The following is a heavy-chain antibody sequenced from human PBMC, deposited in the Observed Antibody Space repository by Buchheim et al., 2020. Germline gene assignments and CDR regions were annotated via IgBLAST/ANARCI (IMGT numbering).Heavy chain of an antibody. CDR3: AKDLEFIVVVPAAMGY. J-gene: IGHJ4*02. CDR2: ISYDGSNK. V-gene: IGHV3-30*18. CDR1: GFTFSSYG. Sequence: QVQLVESGGGVVQPGRSLRLSCAASGFTFSSYGMHWVRQAPGKGLEWVAVISYDGSNKYYADSVKGRFTISRDNSKKTLYLQMNSLRAEDTAVYYCAKDLEFIVVVPAAMGYWGQGTL. D-gene: IGHD2-2*01.